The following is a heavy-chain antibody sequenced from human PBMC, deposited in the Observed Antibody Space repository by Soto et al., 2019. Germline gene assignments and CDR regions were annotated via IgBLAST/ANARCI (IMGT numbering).Heavy chain of an antibody. V-gene: IGHV1-69*13. D-gene: IGHD5-12*01. CDR1: GGTFSSYA. CDR2: IIPIFGTA. CDR3: ARGEDGYNYYYYYGMDV. Sequence: SVKVSCKASGGTFSSYAISWVRQAPGQGLEWMGGIIPIFGTANYAQKFQGRVTITADESTSTAYMELSSLRSEDTAVYYCARGEDGYNYYYYYGMDVWGQGTTVTVSS. J-gene: IGHJ6*02.